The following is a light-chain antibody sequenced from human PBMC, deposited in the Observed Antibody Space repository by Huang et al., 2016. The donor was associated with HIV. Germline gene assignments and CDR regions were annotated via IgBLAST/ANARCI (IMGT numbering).Light chain of an antibody. J-gene: IGKJ4*01. CDR2: AAS. V-gene: IGKV1-39*01. CDR3: QQSYSTLGLT. CDR1: QSISSY. Sequence: DIQMTQSPSSLSAPVGDRVTFPSRASQSISSYLNWYQQKPGKAPKLLIYAASKLQSGVPSRFSGSGSGTDFTLTISSLQPEDFATYYCQQSYSTLGLTFGGGTKVEIK.